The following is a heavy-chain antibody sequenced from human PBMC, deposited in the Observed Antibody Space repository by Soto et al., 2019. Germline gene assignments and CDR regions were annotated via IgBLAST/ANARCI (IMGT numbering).Heavy chain of an antibody. CDR3: TSQITLYDY. V-gene: IGHV3-73*02. Sequence: EVQLVESGGGLVQPGGSLKLSCAASGFTFSGSAMHWVRQASGKGLEWVGRIRSKANSYATAYAASVKGRFTISRDDSKNTAYLQMNSLKTEDTAVYYCTSQITLYDYWGQGTLVTVSS. CDR1: GFTFSGSA. CDR2: IRSKANSYAT. D-gene: IGHD3-9*01. J-gene: IGHJ4*02.